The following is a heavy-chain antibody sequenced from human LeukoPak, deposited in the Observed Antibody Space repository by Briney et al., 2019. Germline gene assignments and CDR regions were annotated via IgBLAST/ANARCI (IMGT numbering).Heavy chain of an antibody. CDR1: GFPFNNYW. Sequence: GGSLRLSCAASGFPFNNYWIHWVRQAPGKGLMWVSSINTDGRTTRYAASVQGRFTISRDNAKNTLSLQMNSLRDDDTAVYHCARAGASGWYAAGWFDLWGQGTLVTVSS. J-gene: IGHJ5*02. CDR2: INTDGRTT. D-gene: IGHD6-19*01. CDR3: ARAGASGWYAAGWFDL. V-gene: IGHV3-74*01.